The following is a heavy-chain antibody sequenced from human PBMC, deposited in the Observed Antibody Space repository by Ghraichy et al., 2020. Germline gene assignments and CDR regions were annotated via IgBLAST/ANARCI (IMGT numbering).Heavy chain of an antibody. J-gene: IGHJ3*02. D-gene: IGHD2-15*01. CDR1: GFIFSSYT. CDR3: ARDTGYCSGGRCYLDAFVI. V-gene: IGHV3-21*01. CDR2: ICSASSYI. Sequence: ETLSLTCAASGFIFSSYTMNWVRQAPGKGLEWVSFICSASSYIYYADSVKGRFTISRDNAKNSLYLQMDSLRAEDTAVYYCARDTGYCSGGRCYLDAFVIWGQGTLVTVSS.